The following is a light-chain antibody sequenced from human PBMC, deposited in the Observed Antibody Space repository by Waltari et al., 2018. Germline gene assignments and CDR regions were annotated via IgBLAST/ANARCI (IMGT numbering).Light chain of an antibody. CDR2: EVN. CDR3: SSYAGSNNYVV. J-gene: IGLJ2*01. CDR1: SSDIGGSNY. Sequence: QSALTQPPSAPGSPGQSVTISCTGTSSDIGGSNYVSWYQQHPGKAPKLMIYEVNKRPSGVPDRFSGSKSGNTASLTVSGLQAEDEADYYCSSYAGSNNYVVFGGGTKLTVL. V-gene: IGLV2-8*01.